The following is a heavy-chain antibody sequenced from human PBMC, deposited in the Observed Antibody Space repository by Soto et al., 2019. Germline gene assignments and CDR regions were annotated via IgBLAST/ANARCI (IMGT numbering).Heavy chain of an antibody. CDR3: ARAPSVVSAAEGFDY. CDR1: GGSISSGGYY. CDR2: IYYSGST. D-gene: IGHD2-2*01. V-gene: IGHV4-31*03. J-gene: IGHJ4*02. Sequence: SETLSLTCTVSGGSISSGGYYWSWIRQRPGKGLERIGYIYYSGSTYYNPSLKSRVTISVDTSKNQFSLKLSSVTAADTAVYYCARAPSVVSAAEGFDYWGQGTLVTFSS.